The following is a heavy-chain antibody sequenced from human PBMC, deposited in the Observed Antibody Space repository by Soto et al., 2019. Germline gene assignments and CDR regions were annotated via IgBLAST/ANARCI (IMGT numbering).Heavy chain of an antibody. CDR3: AAFSYYDSSVYFAREYFDY. V-gene: IGHV3-9*01. Sequence: PGGSLTLSCAASGFTFDDYAMHWVRQAPRKGLEWVSSISWNSGSIGYADSVKGRFTISKDNAKNSLYLQMNSLRAEDTALYYCAAFSYYDSSVYFAREYFDYWGQGTLVTVSS. J-gene: IGHJ4*02. CDR1: GFTFDDYA. D-gene: IGHD3-22*01. CDR2: ISWNSGSI.